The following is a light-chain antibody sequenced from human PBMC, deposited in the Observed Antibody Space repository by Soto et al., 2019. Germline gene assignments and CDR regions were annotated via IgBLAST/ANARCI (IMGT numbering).Light chain of an antibody. CDR2: EVS. V-gene: IGLV2-8*01. J-gene: IGLJ1*01. Sequence: QSVLTQPPSASGSPGQSVTISCTGTSGDVGRYNYVSWYQQHPDKAPKLMIFEVSKRPSGVPDRFSGSKSGNTASLTVSGLQAEDEADYYCSSYAGSNNLVFGTGTKVTVL. CDR3: SSYAGSNNLV. CDR1: SGDVGRYNY.